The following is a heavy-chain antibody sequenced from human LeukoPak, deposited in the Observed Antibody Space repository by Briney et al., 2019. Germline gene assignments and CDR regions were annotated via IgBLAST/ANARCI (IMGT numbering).Heavy chain of an antibody. CDR2: IKSKASNYAT. CDR1: GFTFSGSA. V-gene: IGHV3-73*01. CDR3: ASSGYDLATFDY. J-gene: IGHJ4*02. D-gene: IGHD5-12*01. Sequence: GGSLRLSCAASGFTFSGSAIHWVRQASGKGLEWVGRIKSKASNYATAYAASLKGRYNISRDDSKNTAYLQMSSLKTQDIAVYYCASSGYDLATFDYWGQGTLVTVSS.